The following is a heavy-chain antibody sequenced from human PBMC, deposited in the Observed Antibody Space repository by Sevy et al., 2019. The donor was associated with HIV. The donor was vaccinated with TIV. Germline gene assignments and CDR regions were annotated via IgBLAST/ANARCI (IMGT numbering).Heavy chain of an antibody. Sequence: GGSLRLSCAASGFTFSNAWMSWVRQAPGKGLEWVGRIKSKTDGGTTDYAAPVKGRFTISRDDSKNTLYLQMNSLKTEDTAVHYCTTEGRFKQQLGGDYWGQGTLVTVSS. CDR1: GFTFSNAW. V-gene: IGHV3-15*01. CDR2: IKSKTDGGTT. J-gene: IGHJ4*02. D-gene: IGHD6-13*01. CDR3: TTEGRFKQQLGGDY.